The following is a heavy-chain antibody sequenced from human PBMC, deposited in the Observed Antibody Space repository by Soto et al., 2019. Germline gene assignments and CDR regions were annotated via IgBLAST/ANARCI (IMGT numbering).Heavy chain of an antibody. J-gene: IGHJ6*02. Sequence: QVQLVQSGAEVTKPGASVKVSCRASGYTFTTYDINWVRQATGQGLEWMGWMSPNSGATGYAQKCQGRVTMTRDTSISTAYMELSNRRSEDTAIYCCARGVDAGVDVWGQGTTVTVSS. CDR1: GYTFTTYD. D-gene: IGHD1-1*01. V-gene: IGHV1-8*01. CDR3: ARGVDAGVDV. CDR2: MSPNSGAT.